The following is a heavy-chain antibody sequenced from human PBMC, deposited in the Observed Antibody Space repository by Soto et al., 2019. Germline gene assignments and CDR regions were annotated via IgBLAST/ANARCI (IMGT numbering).Heavy chain of an antibody. D-gene: IGHD3-9*01. CDR2: IRSKAYGGTT. Sequence: GGSLRLSCTASGFTFGDYAMSWFRQAPGKGLEWVGFIRSKAYGGTTEYAASVKGRFTISRDDSKSIAYLQMNSLKTEDTAVYYCTRARVYFDWLLYEEGYYFDYWGQGTLVTVSS. V-gene: IGHV3-49*03. CDR3: TRARVYFDWLLYEEGYYFDY. J-gene: IGHJ4*02. CDR1: GFTFGDYA.